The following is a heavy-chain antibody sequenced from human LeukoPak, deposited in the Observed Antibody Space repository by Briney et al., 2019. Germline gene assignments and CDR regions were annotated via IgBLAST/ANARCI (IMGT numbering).Heavy chain of an antibody. CDR2: IIPIFGTA. Sequence: GASVKVSCKASGGTFSSYAISWVRQAPGQGLEWMGGIIPIFGTANYAQKFQGRVTITADKSTSTAYMELSSLGSEDTAVYYCARGYSYGPPRYDAFDIWGQGTMVTVSS. D-gene: IGHD5-18*01. CDR3: ARGYSYGPPRYDAFDI. J-gene: IGHJ3*02. V-gene: IGHV1-69*06. CDR1: GGTFSSYA.